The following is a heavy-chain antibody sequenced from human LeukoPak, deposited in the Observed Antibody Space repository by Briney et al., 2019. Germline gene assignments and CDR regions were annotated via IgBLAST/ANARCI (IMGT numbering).Heavy chain of an antibody. CDR2: IYYSGST. CDR3: ARGVGYYDILTGYSNWFDP. D-gene: IGHD3-9*01. V-gene: IGHV4-59*01. CDR1: GGSISSYY. Sequence: PSETLSLTCTVSGGSISSYYWSWIRQPPGKGLEWIGYIYYSGSTNYNPSLKSRVTISVDTSKNQFSLKLSSVTAADTAVYYCARGVGYYDILTGYSNWFDPWGQGTLVTVSS. J-gene: IGHJ5*02.